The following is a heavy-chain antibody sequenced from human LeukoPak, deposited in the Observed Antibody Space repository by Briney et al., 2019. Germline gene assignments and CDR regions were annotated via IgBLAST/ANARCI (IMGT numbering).Heavy chain of an antibody. CDR2: IYYSGST. D-gene: IGHD1-7*01. CDR1: GGSISSYY. CDR3: ARGKKTGTSHYYYYYMDV. Sequence: SETLSLTCTVSGGSISSYYWSWIRQPPGKGLEWIGYIYYSGSTNCNPSLKSRVTISVDTSKNQFSLKLSSVTAADTAVYYCARGKKTGTSHYYYYYMDVWGKGTTVTVSS. V-gene: IGHV4-59*12. J-gene: IGHJ6*03.